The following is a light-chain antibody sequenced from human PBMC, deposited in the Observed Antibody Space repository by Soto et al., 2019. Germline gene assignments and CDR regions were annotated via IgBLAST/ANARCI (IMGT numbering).Light chain of an antibody. Sequence: DIQMTQSPSSLSASVGDRVTITCRASQSISSYLNWYQQKPGKAPKLLIYAASSLQSGVPSRFRGSGSGTDFTLTISSLKPEDFATYYCQQSYSTPRTFGQGTKLEIK. CDR1: QSISSY. CDR2: AAS. J-gene: IGKJ2*01. CDR3: QQSYSTPRT. V-gene: IGKV1-39*01.